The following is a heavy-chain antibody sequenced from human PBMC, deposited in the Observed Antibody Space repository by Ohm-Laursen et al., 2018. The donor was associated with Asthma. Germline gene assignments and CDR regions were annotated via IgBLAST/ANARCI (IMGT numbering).Heavy chain of an antibody. CDR1: GGSISSYY. Sequence: GTLSLTCTVSGGSISSYYWSWIRQPPGKGLEWIGYIYYSGSTNYNPSLKSRVTISVDTSKNQFSLKLSSVTAADTAVYYCARRNLDFDYWGQGTLVTVSS. J-gene: IGHJ4*02. CDR2: IYYSGST. CDR3: ARRNLDFDY. V-gene: IGHV4-59*01.